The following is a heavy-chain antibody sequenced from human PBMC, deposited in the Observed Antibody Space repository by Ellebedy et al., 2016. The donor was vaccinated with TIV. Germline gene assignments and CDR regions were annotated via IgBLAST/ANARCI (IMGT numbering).Heavy chain of an antibody. D-gene: IGHD3-16*01. J-gene: IGHJ6*02. CDR2: ISSSSSYI. V-gene: IGHV3-21*01. CDR3: ARDLGPWRDYYYYGMDV. Sequence: GGSLRLXCAASGFTFSSYSMNWVRQAPGKGLEWVSSISSSSSYIYYADSVKSRFTISRDNAKNSLYLQMNSLRAEDTAVYYCARDLGPWRDYYYYGMDVWGQGTTVTVSS. CDR1: GFTFSSYS.